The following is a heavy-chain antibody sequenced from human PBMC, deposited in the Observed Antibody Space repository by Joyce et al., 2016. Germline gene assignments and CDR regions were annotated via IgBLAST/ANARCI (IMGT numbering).Heavy chain of an antibody. CDR3: AKGTSSVAGTDY. CDR2: ISWNSGSI. V-gene: IGHV3-9*01. Sequence: EVQLVESGGGLVQPGRSLRLSCAASGFSFDDYAMHWVRQAPGKGLEWVSGISWNSGSIGYADSVKCRFTISRDNAKNSLYLQMNSLRTEDTALYYCAKGTSSVAGTDYWGQGTLVTVSS. CDR1: GFSFDDYA. D-gene: IGHD6-19*01. J-gene: IGHJ4*02.